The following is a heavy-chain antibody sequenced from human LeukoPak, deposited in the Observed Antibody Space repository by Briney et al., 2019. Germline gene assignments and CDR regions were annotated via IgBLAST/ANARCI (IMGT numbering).Heavy chain of an antibody. V-gene: IGHV3-53*01. CDR1: GFTVSSSY. J-gene: IGHJ4*02. CDR3: ARELRYFDWAYFDY. CDR2: IYSGGST. Sequence: GGSLRLSCAASGFTVSSSYMSWVRQAPGKGLEWVSVIYSGGSTYYADSVKGRFTISRDNSKNTLYLQMNSLRAEDTAVYYCARELRYFDWAYFDYWGQGTLVTVSS. D-gene: IGHD3-9*01.